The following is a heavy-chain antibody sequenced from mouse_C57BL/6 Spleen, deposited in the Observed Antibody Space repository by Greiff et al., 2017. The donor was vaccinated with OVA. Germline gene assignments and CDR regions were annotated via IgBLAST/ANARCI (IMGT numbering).Heavy chain of an antibody. CDR3: ARQDYGSRGGFDY. CDR1: GYTFTDYY. V-gene: IGHV1-76*01. CDR2: IYPGSGNT. Sequence: QVQLQQSGAELVRPGASVKLSCKASGYTFTDYYINWVKQRPGQGLEWIARIYPGSGNTYYNEKFKGKATLTAEKSSSTAYMQLSSLTSEDSAVYFCARQDYGSRGGFDYWGQGTTLTVSS. J-gene: IGHJ2*01. D-gene: IGHD1-1*01.